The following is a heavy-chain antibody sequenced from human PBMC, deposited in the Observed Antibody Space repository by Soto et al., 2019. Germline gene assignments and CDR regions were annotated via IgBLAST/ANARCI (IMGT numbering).Heavy chain of an antibody. CDR1: GFTFSGSA. CDR3: NRPPDSGSSH. V-gene: IGHV3-73*01. Sequence: GGSLRLSCAASGFTFSGSAMHWVRQASGKGLEWVGRIRSKANSYATAYAESVKGRFTISRDDSKNTAYLQMNSLKTEDTAVYYCNRPPDSGSSHWGQGTLVTVSS. CDR2: IRSKANSYAT. D-gene: IGHD1-26*01. J-gene: IGHJ4*02.